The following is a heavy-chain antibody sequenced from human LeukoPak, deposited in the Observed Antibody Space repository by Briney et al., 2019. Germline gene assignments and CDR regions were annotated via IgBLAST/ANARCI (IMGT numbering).Heavy chain of an antibody. D-gene: IGHD1-1*01. CDR3: ARAKPWTFDY. Sequence: PGGSLRLSCAASGFTFSSYSIHWVRQAPGEGLVWVSRINSDGSDTNYADSVRGRFTISRDNAKNTLYLQMNSLRAEDTAVYYCARAKPWTFDYWGQGTLVTVSS. CDR2: INSDGSDT. J-gene: IGHJ4*02. CDR1: GFTFSSYS. V-gene: IGHV3-74*01.